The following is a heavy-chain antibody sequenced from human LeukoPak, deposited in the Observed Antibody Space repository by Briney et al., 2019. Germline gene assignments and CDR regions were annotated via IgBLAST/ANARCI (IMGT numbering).Heavy chain of an antibody. CDR2: IYYSGST. Sequence: SETLSLTCTVSGGSISSSSYYWGWLRQPPGKGLEWIGSIYYSGSTYYNPSLKSRVTISVDTSKNQFSLKLSSVTAADTAVYYCARGADHYYGMDVWGQGTPVTVSS. V-gene: IGHV4-39*07. D-gene: IGHD6-19*01. CDR3: ARGADHYYGMDV. CDR1: GGSISSSSYY. J-gene: IGHJ6*02.